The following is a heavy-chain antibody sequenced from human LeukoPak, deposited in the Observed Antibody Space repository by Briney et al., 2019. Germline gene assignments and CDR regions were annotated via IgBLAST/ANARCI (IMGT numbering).Heavy chain of an antibody. CDR1: GGSISSSSYY. CDR2: IYYSGST. V-gene: IGHV4-39*01. Sequence: SETLTLTCTVSGGSISSSSYYWGWVRQPPGKGLEWIGSIYYSGSTYHNPSLKSRVTISVDTSKNQFSLKLSSVTAADTAVYYCARRGYYYDSSGYYPWGQGTLVTVSS. D-gene: IGHD3-22*01. J-gene: IGHJ5*02. CDR3: ARRGYYYDSSGYYP.